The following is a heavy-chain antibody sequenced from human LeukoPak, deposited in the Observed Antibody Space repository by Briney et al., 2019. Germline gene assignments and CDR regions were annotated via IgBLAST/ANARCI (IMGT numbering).Heavy chain of an antibody. CDR1: GFTFSSYG. CDR2: IRYDGSNK. D-gene: IGHD2-2*01. J-gene: IGHJ6*03. Sequence: PGGSLRLSCAASGFTFSSYGMYWVRQAPGKGLEWVAFIRYDGSNKYYADSVKGRFTISRDNSKNTLYLQMNSLRAEDTAVYYCAAPDCSSTSCANYYYYMDVWGKGTTVTVSS. V-gene: IGHV3-30*02. CDR3: AAPDCSSTSCANYYYYMDV.